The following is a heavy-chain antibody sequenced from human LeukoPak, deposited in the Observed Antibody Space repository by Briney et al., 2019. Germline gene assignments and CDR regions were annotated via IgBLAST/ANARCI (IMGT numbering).Heavy chain of an antibody. Sequence: SETLSLTCTVSGGSISSYYWSWIRQPSGKGLEWIGYIYYSGSTNYNPSLKSRVTISVDTSKNQFSLKLSSVTAADTAVYYCARDQYVDTAMVSYYYGMDVWGKGTTVTVSS. D-gene: IGHD5-18*01. V-gene: IGHV4-59*01. CDR1: GGSISSYY. CDR2: IYYSGST. CDR3: ARDQYVDTAMVSYYYGMDV. J-gene: IGHJ6*04.